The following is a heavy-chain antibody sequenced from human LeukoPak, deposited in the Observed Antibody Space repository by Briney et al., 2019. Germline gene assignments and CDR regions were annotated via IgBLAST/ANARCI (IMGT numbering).Heavy chain of an antibody. CDR1: GFSVRDYF. CDR3: ARGRASTTIFDY. CDR2: IDRGGVT. D-gene: IGHD5-12*01. Sequence: GGSLRLSCTASGFSVRDYFMAWVRQAPGKGLQWVSHIDRGGVTEDADSVKGRFTVSRDTSRNIFYLHMSSLGAEDTAMYYCARGRASTTIFDYWGQGTLVTVSS. J-gene: IGHJ4*02. V-gene: IGHV3-53*01.